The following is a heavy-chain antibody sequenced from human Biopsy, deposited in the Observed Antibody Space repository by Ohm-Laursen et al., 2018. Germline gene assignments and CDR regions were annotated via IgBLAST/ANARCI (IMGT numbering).Heavy chain of an antibody. CDR1: GGSISSSTTYY. V-gene: IGHV4-39*01. J-gene: IGHJ5*02. CDR2: IYNTETT. CDR3: ARHPTGFWFDP. Sequence: SETLSLTCTVSGGSISSSTTYYCAWLRQHPGKGLGWIGNIYNTETTFYNPSLKSRVTISVKTSTNQFSLTVSSVTTADTALYFCARHPTGFWFDPWGHGTLVTVSS.